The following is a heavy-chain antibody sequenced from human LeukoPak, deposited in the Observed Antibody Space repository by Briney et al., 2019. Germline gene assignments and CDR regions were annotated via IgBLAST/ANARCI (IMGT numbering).Heavy chain of an antibody. CDR3: ARGREWLFDLDYYGMDV. D-gene: IGHD5-12*01. Sequence: GGSLRLSCAASGFTFSNYWMSWVRQAPGKGLEWVANIKQDGSEKYYVGSVKGRFTISRDNADNSLYLQMNSLRAEDTAVYYCARGREWLFDLDYYGMDVWGQGTTVTVSS. CDR2: IKQDGSEK. V-gene: IGHV3-7*03. CDR1: GFTFSNYW. J-gene: IGHJ6*02.